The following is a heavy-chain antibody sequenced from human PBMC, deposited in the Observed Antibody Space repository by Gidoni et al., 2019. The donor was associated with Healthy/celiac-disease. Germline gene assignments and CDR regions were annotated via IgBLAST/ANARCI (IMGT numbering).Heavy chain of an antibody. CDR1: GGSFSGYY. CDR3: ARGQAAPALGYNWFDP. J-gene: IGHJ5*02. Sequence: QVQLQQWGAGLLKPSETLSLTCAVYGGSFSGYYWSWIRQPPGKGLEWIGEINHSGSTNYNPSLKSRVTISVDTSKNQFSLKLSAVTAADTAVYYCARGQAAPALGYNWFDPWGQGTLVTVSS. CDR2: INHSGST. V-gene: IGHV4-34*01. D-gene: IGHD2-15*01.